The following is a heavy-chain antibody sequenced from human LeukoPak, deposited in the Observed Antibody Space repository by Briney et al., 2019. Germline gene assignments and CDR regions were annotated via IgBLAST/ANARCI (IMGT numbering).Heavy chain of an antibody. J-gene: IGHJ4*02. Sequence: PGGSLRLSCAASGFTFISYWMHWVRQAPGKGLVWVSRINSDGSTTSYAASVKGRFTISRDTAKNTLYLQMNSLRVEDTAVYYCARGHHYYDSSAYYYWGQGTLVTVSS. V-gene: IGHV3-74*01. CDR1: GFTFISYW. D-gene: IGHD3-22*01. CDR2: INSDGSTT. CDR3: ARGHHYYDSSAYYY.